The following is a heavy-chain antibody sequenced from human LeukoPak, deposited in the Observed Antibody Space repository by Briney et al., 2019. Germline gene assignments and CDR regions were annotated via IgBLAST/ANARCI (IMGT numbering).Heavy chain of an antibody. CDR1: GYTFTSYG. CDR3: ARVSGYDILTHLDY. V-gene: IGHV1-18*01. J-gene: IGHJ4*02. D-gene: IGHD3-9*01. CDR2: ISAYNGNT. Sequence: ASVKVSCKASGYTFTSYGISWVRQAPGQGLEWMGWISAYNGNTNYAQKLQGRVTMTTDTSTSTAYMELRSLRSDDTAVYYCARVSGYDILTHLDYWGQGTLVTVSS.